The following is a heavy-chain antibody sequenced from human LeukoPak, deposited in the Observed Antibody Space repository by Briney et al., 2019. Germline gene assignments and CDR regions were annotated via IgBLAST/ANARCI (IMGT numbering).Heavy chain of an antibody. CDR2: IYSGGNT. D-gene: IGHD2-15*01. Sequence: GGSLRLSCTVSGFTVSSNSWSWVRQAPGKGLEWVSFIYSGGNTHYSDSVKGRFTISRDNSKNTLYLQMNSLRAEDKAIYYCARRAGEYSHPYDYWGQGTLVTVSS. V-gene: IGHV3-53*01. CDR3: ARRAGEYSHPYDY. J-gene: IGHJ4*02. CDR1: GFTVSSNS.